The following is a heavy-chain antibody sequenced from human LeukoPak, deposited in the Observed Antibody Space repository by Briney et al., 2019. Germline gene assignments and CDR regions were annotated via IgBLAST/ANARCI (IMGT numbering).Heavy chain of an antibody. CDR3: ARVHGGYSYGGYSDY. CDR2: IIPIFGTA. D-gene: IGHD5-18*01. J-gene: IGHJ4*02. V-gene: IGHV1-69*01. Sequence: GSSVKVSCKASGGTFSSYAISWVRQAPGQGLEWMGGIIPIFGTANYAQKFQGRVTITADESTSTAYMELSSLRSEDTAVYYCARVHGGYSYGGYSDYWGQGTLVTVSS. CDR1: GGTFSSYA.